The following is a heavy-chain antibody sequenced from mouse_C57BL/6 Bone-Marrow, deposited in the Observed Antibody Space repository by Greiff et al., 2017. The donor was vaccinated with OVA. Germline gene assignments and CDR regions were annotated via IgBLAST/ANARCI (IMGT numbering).Heavy chain of an antibody. Sequence: EVQLQQSGPELVKPGASVKISCKASGYTFTDYYMNWVKQSHGQSLEWIGDINPNNGGTSYNQKFKGKATLTVDTSSSTAYMELRSLTSEDSAVYYCARGVRGSFAYGGQGTLVTVSA. CDR2: INPNNGGT. V-gene: IGHV1-26*01. CDR3: ARGVRGSFAY. CDR1: GYTFTDYY. J-gene: IGHJ3*01.